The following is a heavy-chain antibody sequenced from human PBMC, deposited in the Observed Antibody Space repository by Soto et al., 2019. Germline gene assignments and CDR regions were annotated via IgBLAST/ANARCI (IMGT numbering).Heavy chain of an antibody. CDR3: GGVVEAATQYTDFDA. J-gene: IGHJ4*02. D-gene: IGHD2-21*01. CDR1: GGSIDNSYAF. V-gene: IGHV4-39*01. CDR2: VFLSGGT. Sequence: NPPEALSLTCDVAGGSIDNSYAFCDWVRQPRVRGLEFLGIVFLSGGTYYNPSLKRRVTVSIDTSKHQVSRRVRSVTIAETAKYYCGGVVEAATQYTDFDAWGQGIAVTVSS.